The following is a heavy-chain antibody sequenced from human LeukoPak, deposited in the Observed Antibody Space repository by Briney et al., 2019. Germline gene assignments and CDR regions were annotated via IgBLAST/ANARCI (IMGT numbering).Heavy chain of an antibody. Sequence: QTGGSLRLSCAASGFTFSSYSMNWVRQAPGKGLEWVSTISGTGSSTYYADSAKGRFTISRDNSKDTLFLQLNSLTAADTAMYFCAKASVAIPQYCNSWGQGTLVTVSS. V-gene: IGHV3-23*01. J-gene: IGHJ5*02. CDR3: AKASVAIPQYCNS. CDR1: GFTFSSYS. D-gene: IGHD2-2*02. CDR2: ISGTGSST.